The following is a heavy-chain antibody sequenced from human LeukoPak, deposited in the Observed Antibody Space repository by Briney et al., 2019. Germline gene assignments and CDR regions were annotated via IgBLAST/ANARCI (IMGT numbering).Heavy chain of an antibody. CDR3: AKDQGLLRYFDRPFYGMDV. Sequence: GGSLRLSCAASGFTFSSYAMSWVRQAPGKGLEWVSAISGSGGSTYYADSVKGRFTISRDNSKNTLYLQMNSLRAEDTAVYYCAKDQGLLRYFDRPFYGMDVWGQGTTVTVSS. J-gene: IGHJ6*02. D-gene: IGHD3-9*01. CDR1: GFTFSSYA. V-gene: IGHV3-23*01. CDR2: ISGSGGST.